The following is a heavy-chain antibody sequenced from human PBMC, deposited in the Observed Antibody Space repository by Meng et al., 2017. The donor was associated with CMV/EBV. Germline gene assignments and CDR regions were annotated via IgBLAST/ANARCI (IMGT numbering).Heavy chain of an antibody. J-gene: IGHJ6*02. V-gene: IGHV3-33*06. D-gene: IGHD3-3*02. CDR3: AKESISADPNKGSYYYGMDV. CDR2: IWYDGSNK. Sequence: GESLKISCAASGFSFSSYGMSWVRQAPGKGLEWVAVIWYDGSNKYYADSVKGRFTISRDNSKNTLYLQMNSLRAEDTAVYYCAKESISADPNKGSYYYGMDVWGQGTTVTVSS. CDR1: GFSFSSYG.